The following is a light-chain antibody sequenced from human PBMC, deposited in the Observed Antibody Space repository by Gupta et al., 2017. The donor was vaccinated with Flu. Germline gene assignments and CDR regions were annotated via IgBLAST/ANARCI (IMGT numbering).Light chain of an antibody. V-gene: IGLV2-14*01. Sequence: QSALTQPASVSGSPGQSITISCTGTSSDIGAYNYVSWYQQYPGKVPKLMISEVTSRPAGVSNRFSGSKSGNAASLTISGRLAEDEADYYWSSYTTSATLVFGTGTRVTVL. J-gene: IGLJ1*01. CDR1: SSDIGAYNY. CDR3: SSYTTSATLV. CDR2: EVT.